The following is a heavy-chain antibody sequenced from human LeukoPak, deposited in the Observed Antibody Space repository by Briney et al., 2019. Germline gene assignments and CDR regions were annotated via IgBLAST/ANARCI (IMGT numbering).Heavy chain of an antibody. CDR1: GGSISGYY. J-gene: IGHJ4*02. Sequence: SLTCTVSGGSISGYYWSWIRQPAGKGLEWVGRLDSSGSTNYNSSLKSRVTMSIDRSQFSLRLTSVTAADTAIYYCARGTSCGSKCFFDYWGQGILVTVSS. CDR3: ARGTSCGSKCFFDY. CDR2: LDSSGST. V-gene: IGHV4-4*07. D-gene: IGHD2-21*01.